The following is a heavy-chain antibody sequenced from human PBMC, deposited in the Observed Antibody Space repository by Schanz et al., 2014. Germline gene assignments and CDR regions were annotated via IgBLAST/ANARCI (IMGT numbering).Heavy chain of an antibody. J-gene: IGHJ4*01. CDR2: IIHDGRT. V-gene: IGHV4-4*02. D-gene: IGHD2-2*01. Sequence: QVQLQESGPGLVKPSGTLSLTCAVSGVAITSTNWWHWVRQSPGKGLEWIGEIIHDGRTNYNPSLGSRVTISLDRSENQFSLELRSVAAADTALYYCARGEWSTSQFDYWGHGTLVTVSS. CDR1: GVAITSTNW. CDR3: ARGEWSTSQFDY.